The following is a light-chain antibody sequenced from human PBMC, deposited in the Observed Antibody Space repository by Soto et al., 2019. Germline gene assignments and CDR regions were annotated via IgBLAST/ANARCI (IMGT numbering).Light chain of an antibody. CDR2: DVS. CDR3: QQYGTSRDYT. V-gene: IGKV3-20*01. CDR1: QSVSSY. J-gene: IGKJ2*01. Sequence: IVWTQSPATLSLSPGERATLSCRASQSVSSYLAWYQQKPGQAPRLLIYDVSRRATGIPDRFTGSGSGTDFTLTISSLEPEDFEVYYCQQYGTSRDYTFGQGTKVE.